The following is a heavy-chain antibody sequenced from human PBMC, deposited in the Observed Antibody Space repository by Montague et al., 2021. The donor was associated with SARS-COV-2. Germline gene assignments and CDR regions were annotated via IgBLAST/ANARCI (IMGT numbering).Heavy chain of an antibody. V-gene: IGHV4-39*01. CDR1: GGSISGYSHY. Sequence: SETLSLTCIVSGGSISGYSHYWGWIRQPPGRGLESIGNIYYTGSTYYNPSLESRVSISVDTSKNQFSLKIRSVTAADTAVYFCAKQSATVTWYEMIWGRGTLVTVSS. D-gene: IGHD6-13*01. CDR3: AKQSATVTWYEMI. J-gene: IGHJ1*01. CDR2: IYYTGST.